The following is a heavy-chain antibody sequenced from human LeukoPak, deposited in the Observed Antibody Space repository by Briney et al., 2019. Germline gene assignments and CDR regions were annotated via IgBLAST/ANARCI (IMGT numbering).Heavy chain of an antibody. CDR2: IHYSGSV. CDR1: GGSISGDRYY. Sequence: KAAETLSLTCTVSGGSISGDRYYWGWFRQPPGKGPEWIGNIHYSGSVYYSPSLQSRATISVDTSKNQFPLKLNSLTAADTAVYFCARVTRYADWREHYFIDVWGKGTAVIVSS. V-gene: IGHV4-39*06. D-gene: IGHD2-21*02. J-gene: IGHJ6*03. CDR3: ARVTRYADWREHYFIDV.